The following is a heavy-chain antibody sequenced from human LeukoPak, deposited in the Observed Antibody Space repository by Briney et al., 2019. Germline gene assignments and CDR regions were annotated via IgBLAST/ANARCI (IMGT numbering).Heavy chain of an antibody. V-gene: IGHV3-21*01. Sequence: PGGSLRLSCAASGFTFSSYSMNWVRQAPGKGLEWVSSISSSSGYIYYADSVKGRFTISRDNAKNSLYLQMNSLRAEDTAVYYCASQDGDYYYYGMDVWGQGTTVTVSS. CDR3: ASQDGDYYYYGMDV. D-gene: IGHD5-24*01. J-gene: IGHJ6*02. CDR2: ISSSSGYI. CDR1: GFTFSSYS.